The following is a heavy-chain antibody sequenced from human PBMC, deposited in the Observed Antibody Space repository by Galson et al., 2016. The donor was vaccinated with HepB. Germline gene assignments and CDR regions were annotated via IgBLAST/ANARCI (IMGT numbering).Heavy chain of an antibody. CDR1: GFSFSIYS. CDR2: ISSSSSYI. CDR3: ARWPATGFWIGYYYFDY. J-gene: IGHJ4*02. V-gene: IGHV3-21*01. D-gene: IGHD3-3*01. Sequence: SLRLSCAASGFSFSIYSMNWVRQAPGKGLEWVSSISSSSSYIYYADSVKGRFTISRDNAKNSLFLQMNSLRVEDTAMYYCARWPATGFWIGYYYFDYWGQGTLVTVSS.